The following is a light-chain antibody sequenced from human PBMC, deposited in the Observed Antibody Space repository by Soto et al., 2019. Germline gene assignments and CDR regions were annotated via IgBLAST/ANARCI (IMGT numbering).Light chain of an antibody. CDR3: QQYNDSPFT. CDR1: QSISGW. J-gene: IGKJ3*01. V-gene: IGKV1-5*01. CDR2: DVS. Sequence: DIQMTQSPSTLSASVGDRVTITCRASQSISGWLAWYQQKPGKAPKLLIYDVSSLGSGVPSRFAGSGSGTEFTLTISSLQADDFATYYCQQYNDSPFTFGPGTKVDIK.